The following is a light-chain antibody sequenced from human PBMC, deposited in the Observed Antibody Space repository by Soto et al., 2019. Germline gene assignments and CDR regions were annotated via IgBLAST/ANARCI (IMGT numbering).Light chain of an antibody. CDR2: DVN. V-gene: IGLV2-14*01. Sequence: QSVLSQPASVSGSPGQSITISCTGTSSDVGGYDYVSWYQQLPGKAPKLLIYDVNNRPSGVSHRFSVSKSGNTASLTISGLQAEDEADYYCSSYTGSSTFVFGTGTKLTVL. CDR1: SSDVGGYDY. J-gene: IGLJ1*01. CDR3: SSYTGSSTFV.